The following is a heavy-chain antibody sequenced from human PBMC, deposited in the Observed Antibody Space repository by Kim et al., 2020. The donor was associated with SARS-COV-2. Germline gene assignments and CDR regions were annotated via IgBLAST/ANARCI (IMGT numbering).Heavy chain of an antibody. CDR2: INHSGST. CDR1: GGSFSGYY. Sequence: SETLSLTCAVYGGSFSGYYWSWIRQPPGKGLEWIGEINHSGSTNYNPSLKSRVTISVDTSKNQFSLKLSSVTAADTAVYYCARVPRDFWSGYARYFDLWGRGTLVTVSS. D-gene: IGHD3-3*01. CDR3: ARVPRDFWSGYARYFDL. J-gene: IGHJ2*01. V-gene: IGHV4-34*01.